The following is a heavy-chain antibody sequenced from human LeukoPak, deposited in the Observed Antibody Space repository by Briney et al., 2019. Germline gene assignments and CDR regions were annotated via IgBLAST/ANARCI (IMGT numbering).Heavy chain of an antibody. J-gene: IGHJ4*02. Sequence: GGSLRLSCAASGFTFSSYWMSWVRQAPGKGLEWVANIKQDGSEKYYVDSVKGRFTISRDNAKNSLYLQMNSLRAEDTAVYYCASGPSGSYYDADYYCDYWGQGTLVTVSS. CDR3: ASGPSGSYYDADYYCDY. CDR2: IKQDGSEK. CDR1: GFTFSSYW. D-gene: IGHD1-26*01. V-gene: IGHV3-7*03.